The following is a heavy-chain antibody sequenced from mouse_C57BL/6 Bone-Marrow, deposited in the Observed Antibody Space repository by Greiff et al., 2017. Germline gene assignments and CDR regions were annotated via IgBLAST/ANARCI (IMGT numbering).Heavy chain of an antibody. V-gene: IGHV1-36*01. CDR1: GFTFTDYY. CDR2: VYPYNGGT. D-gene: IGHD2-3*01. CDR3: LYDRFYYYAINY. J-gene: IGHJ4*01. Sequence: VQLKESGPVLVKPGPSVKISCKASGFTFTDYYMHWVKQSHGKSLEWIGLVYPYNGGTSSNQKFKGKATLTVDTSSSTAYMELNGLASAQFGGYYCLYDRFYYYAINYWGQVTSVTVSS.